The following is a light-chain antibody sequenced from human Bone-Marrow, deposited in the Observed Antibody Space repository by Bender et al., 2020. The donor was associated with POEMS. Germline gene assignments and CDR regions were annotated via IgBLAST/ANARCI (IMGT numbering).Light chain of an antibody. CDR2: DEN. J-gene: IGLJ3*02. Sequence: QSALTQPASVSGSPGQSITISCTGTSSDIGGYNYVSWYQQHPGKAPKPMILDENNRPSGVSNRFSGSKSGNTASLTISGLQAEDEADYFCISYTSSSTLVFGGGAKLTVL. CDR1: SSDIGGYNY. V-gene: IGLV2-14*03. CDR3: ISYTSSSTLV.